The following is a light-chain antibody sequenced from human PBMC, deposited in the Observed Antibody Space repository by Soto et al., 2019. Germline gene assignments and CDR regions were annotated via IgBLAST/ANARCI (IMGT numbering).Light chain of an antibody. CDR1: SSDVGSDYNY. Sequence: LTQPASVSGSPGQSIAISCTGTSSDVGSDYNYVSWYQQHPGKAPKLMVYDVNTRPSGVSNRFSGSKSGTTASLTISGLRAEDEADYYCCSYTTSSTYVFGTGTKVTVL. CDR2: DVN. J-gene: IGLJ1*01. V-gene: IGLV2-14*03. CDR3: CSYTTSSTYV.